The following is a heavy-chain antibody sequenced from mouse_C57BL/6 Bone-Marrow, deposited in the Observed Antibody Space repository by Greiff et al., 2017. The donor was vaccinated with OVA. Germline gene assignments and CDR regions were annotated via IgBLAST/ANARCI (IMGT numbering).Heavy chain of an antibody. CDR1: GFTFSDYG. D-gene: IGHD1-1*01. Sequence: EVKLMESGGGLVKPGGSLKLSCAASGFTFSDYGMHWVRQAPEKGLEWVAYISSGSSTIYYADTVKGRFTISRDNAKNTLFLQMTSLRSEDTAMYYCAKNYYGSPVPYWGQGTLVTVSA. CDR2: ISSGSSTI. V-gene: IGHV5-17*01. CDR3: AKNYYGSPVPY. J-gene: IGHJ3*01.